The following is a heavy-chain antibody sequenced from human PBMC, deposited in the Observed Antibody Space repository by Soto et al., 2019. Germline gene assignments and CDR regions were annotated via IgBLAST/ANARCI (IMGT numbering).Heavy chain of an antibody. D-gene: IGHD3-22*01. Sequence: PGGSLRLSCAASGFTFSSYAMSWVRQAPGKGLEWVSAISGSGGSTYYADSVKGRFTISRDNSKNTLYLQMNSLRAEDTAAYYCANGQPGFVFVSSSGFCCDFDYWGQGTLVTVSS. J-gene: IGHJ4*02. CDR3: ANGQPGFVFVSSSGFCCDFDY. CDR2: ISGSGGST. CDR1: GFTFSSYA. V-gene: IGHV3-23*01.